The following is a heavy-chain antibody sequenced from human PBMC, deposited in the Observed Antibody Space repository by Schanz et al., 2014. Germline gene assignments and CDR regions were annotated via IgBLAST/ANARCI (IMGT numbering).Heavy chain of an antibody. CDR3: ARELPGVVAFDL. Sequence: PGGSLRLSCAASGFSFSDYYMSWIRQAPGKGLEWISFINTGSNYINYADSVKGRFTISRDNTKNSLFLQLNSLRADDTAVYYCARELPGVVAFDLWGQGTMVTVSS. CDR1: GFSFSDYY. D-gene: IGHD7-27*01. V-gene: IGHV3-11*06. CDR2: INTGSNYI. J-gene: IGHJ3*01.